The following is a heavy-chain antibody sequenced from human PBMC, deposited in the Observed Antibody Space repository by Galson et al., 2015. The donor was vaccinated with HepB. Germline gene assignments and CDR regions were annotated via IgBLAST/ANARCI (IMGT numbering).Heavy chain of an antibody. J-gene: IGHJ4*02. CDR2: IWYDGSNK. V-gene: IGHV3-33*08. CDR3: ARRPGRIAAADYYFDY. CDR1: GFTFSSYG. D-gene: IGHD6-13*01. Sequence: SLRLSCAASGFTFSSYGMHWVRQAPGKGLEWVAVIWYDGSNKYYADSVKGRFTISRDNSKNTLYLQMNSLRAEDTAVYYCARRPGRIAAADYYFDYWGQGTLVTVSS.